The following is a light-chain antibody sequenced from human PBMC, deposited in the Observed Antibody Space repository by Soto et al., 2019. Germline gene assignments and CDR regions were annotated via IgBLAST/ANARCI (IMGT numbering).Light chain of an antibody. CDR2: DNT. CDR3: QSFDYRLSASYV. Sequence: QAVLTQPPSVSGAPGQRVTISCTGSSSNIGGGYDVYWYQHLPGRAPKLLIYDNTHRPSGVPDRFSASKSGTSASLAITGLQTEDEADYYCQSFDYRLSASYVFGSGTKVTVL. CDR1: SSNIGGGYD. V-gene: IGLV1-40*01. J-gene: IGLJ1*01.